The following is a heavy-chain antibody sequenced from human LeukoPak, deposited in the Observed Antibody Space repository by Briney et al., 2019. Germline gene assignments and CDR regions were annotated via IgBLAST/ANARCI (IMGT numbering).Heavy chain of an antibody. CDR2: IYASGST. Sequence: KSSETLSPTCTVSGGSISSYYWSWIRQPAGKGLEWIGRIYASGSTNYNPSLKSRVTISVDTSKNQFSLKLSAVTAADTAVYYCARLLGGSSWYYMDVWGKGTTVTISS. V-gene: IGHV4-4*07. D-gene: IGHD6-13*01. CDR3: ARLLGGSSWYYMDV. J-gene: IGHJ6*03. CDR1: GGSISSYY.